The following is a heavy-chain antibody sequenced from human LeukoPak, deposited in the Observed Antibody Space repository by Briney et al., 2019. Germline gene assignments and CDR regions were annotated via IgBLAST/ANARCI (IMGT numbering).Heavy chain of an antibody. Sequence: PGGSLRLSCAASGFTFSNYWMDWVRQAPGKGLEWVANVKEDGSDAYHVESVKGRFTISRDNAKKSLYPQMNSLTAEDTAVYYCTRALDYWGQGTPVTVSS. CDR2: VKEDGSDA. V-gene: IGHV3-7*04. CDR3: TRALDY. CDR1: GFTFSNYW. J-gene: IGHJ4*02.